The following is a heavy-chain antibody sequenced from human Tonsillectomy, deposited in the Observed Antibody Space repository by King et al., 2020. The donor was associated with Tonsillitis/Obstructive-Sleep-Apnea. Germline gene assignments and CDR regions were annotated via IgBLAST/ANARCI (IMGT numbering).Heavy chain of an antibody. J-gene: IGHJ4*02. Sequence: QLVQSGAEVKKPGASVKVSCKAAGYTFTSYYLHWVRQSPGQGLYWMGIINPSGGSTRYEQKFQGRVTMTRDTSTSTVYMELSRLRSEDTAVYYCARDRSRDYSNYPLWNFDYWGQGTLVTVSS. CDR2: INPSGGST. CDR1: GYTFTSYY. D-gene: IGHD4-11*01. CDR3: ARDRSRDYSNYPLWNFDY. V-gene: IGHV1-46*01.